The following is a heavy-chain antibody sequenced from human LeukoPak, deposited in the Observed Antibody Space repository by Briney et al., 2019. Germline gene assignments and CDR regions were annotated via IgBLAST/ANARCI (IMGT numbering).Heavy chain of an antibody. V-gene: IGHV2-5*01. J-gene: IGHJ3*02. CDR2: IYWNDDK. CDR1: GFSLSTSGVG. Sequence: SGPTLVKPTQTLTLTCTFSGFSLSTSGVGVGWIRQPPGKALEWLALIYWNDDKRYSPSLKSRLTITKDTSKNQVVLTMTNMDPVDTATYYCAHRPHDPMWGGAQLVLDAFDIWGQGTMVTVSS. CDR3: AHRPHDPMWGGAQLVLDAFDI. D-gene: IGHD6-6*01.